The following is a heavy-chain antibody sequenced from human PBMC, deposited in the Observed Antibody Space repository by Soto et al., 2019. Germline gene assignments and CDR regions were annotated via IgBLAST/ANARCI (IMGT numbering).Heavy chain of an antibody. V-gene: IGHV1-18*01. Sequence: QVQLVQSGGEVKRPGASVKVSCKTSGYTFSNYGITWARQAPGQPLEWLGWISLYSDGTNYAQKFQGRVSMTTDTSTTTAYMELRSLRSDDTAVYYCARVVPGAEAWFGPWGQGTLGTVAS. CDR1: GYTFSNYG. D-gene: IGHD2-2*01. CDR2: ISLYSDGT. CDR3: ARVVPGAEAWFGP. J-gene: IGHJ5*02.